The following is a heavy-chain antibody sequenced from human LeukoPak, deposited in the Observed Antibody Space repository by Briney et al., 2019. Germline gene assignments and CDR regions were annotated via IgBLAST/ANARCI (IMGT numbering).Heavy chain of an antibody. J-gene: IGHJ4*02. D-gene: IGHD3-10*01. CDR1: GGSISSGSYY. CDR3: ARVVGEGFGELKDY. V-gene: IGHV4-61*02. Sequence: SETLSLTCTVSGGSISSGSYYWSWIRQPAGKGLEWIGRIYTSGSTNYNPSLKSRVTISVDTSKNQFSLKLSSVTAADTAVYYCARVVGEGFGELKDYWGQGTLVTVSS. CDR2: IYTSGST.